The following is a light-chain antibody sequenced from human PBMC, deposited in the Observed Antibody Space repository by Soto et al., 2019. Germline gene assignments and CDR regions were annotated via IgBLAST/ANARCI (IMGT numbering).Light chain of an antibody. CDR1: SSDFGGHNF. CDR2: EVS. J-gene: IGLJ2*01. V-gene: IGLV2-8*01. CDR3: SAYAGNNNPVI. Sequence: QSALTQPPSASGSPGQSVTISCTGTSSDFGGHNFVSWYQQHPGKAPKFLIYEVSKRPSGVPDRFSGSKSGITASLTVSGLQADDEAYYYCSAYAGNNNPVIFGGGTQLTVL.